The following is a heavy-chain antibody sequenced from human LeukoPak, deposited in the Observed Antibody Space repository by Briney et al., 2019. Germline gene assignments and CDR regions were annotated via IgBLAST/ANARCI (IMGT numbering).Heavy chain of an antibody. CDR2: IKEDGGEI. V-gene: IGHV3-7*03. Sequence: GGSLRLSCAASGFTFSHFWMSWVRQAPGKGLEWVANIKEDGGEIHFVDSMKGRFTISRDNAKNSLYLQMNSLRGDDTAVYYCARSGYSHSWDYWGQGTLVIVSS. D-gene: IGHD1-26*01. J-gene: IGHJ4*02. CDR3: ARSGYSHSWDY. CDR1: GFTFSHFW.